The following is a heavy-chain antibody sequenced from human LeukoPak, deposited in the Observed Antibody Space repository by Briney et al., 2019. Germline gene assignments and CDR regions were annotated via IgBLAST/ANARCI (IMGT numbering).Heavy chain of an antibody. CDR2: ISAYNGYT. V-gene: IGHV1-18*01. D-gene: IGHD3-22*01. CDR1: GYTFTSYG. CDR3: ARDVLHRIYYESSAYHPGSSH. J-gene: IGHJ4*02. Sequence: GASVKVSCKASGYTFTSYGITWVRQAPGQGLEWMGWISAYNGYTHYAQKLQGRVTMTTDTSTSTAYMEVRSLRSDDTAVYYCARDVLHRIYYESSAYHPGSSHWGQGTLVTVSS.